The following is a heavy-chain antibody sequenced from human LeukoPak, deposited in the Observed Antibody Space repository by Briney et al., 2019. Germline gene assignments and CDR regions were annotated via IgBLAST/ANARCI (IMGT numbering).Heavy chain of an antibody. CDR2: ISAYNGNT. CDR1: GYTFTSYG. Sequence: ASVKVSCKASGYTFTSYGISWVRQAPGQGLEWMGWISAYNGNTNYAQKLQGRVTMTTDTSTSTAYMELRSLRSDDTAVYYCAVDYYYGRRELYYYGMDVWGQGTTVTVSS. J-gene: IGHJ6*02. D-gene: IGHD3-10*01. V-gene: IGHV1-18*01. CDR3: AVDYYYGRRELYYYGMDV.